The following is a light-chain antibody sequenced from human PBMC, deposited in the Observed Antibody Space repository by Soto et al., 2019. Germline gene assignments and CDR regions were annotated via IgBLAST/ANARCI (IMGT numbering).Light chain of an antibody. Sequence: DFQMTQSPSTLSASVGDRVTITCRASQSISSWLAWYQQKPGKAPKLLIYAASSLQSGVPSRFSGSGSGTDFTLTISSLQPEDCAIYFCQQANSFPITFGQGTRLEI. J-gene: IGKJ5*01. CDR3: QQANSFPIT. CDR1: QSISSW. CDR2: AAS. V-gene: IGKV1-12*01.